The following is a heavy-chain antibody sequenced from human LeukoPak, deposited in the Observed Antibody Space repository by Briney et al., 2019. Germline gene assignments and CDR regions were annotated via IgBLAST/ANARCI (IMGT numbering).Heavy chain of an antibody. CDR2: INTSGST. V-gene: IGHV4-4*07. CDR3: AREVEGVGAPREDYYHYYYMDV. CDR1: GGSISNYY. D-gene: IGHD3-10*01. J-gene: IGHJ6*03. Sequence: PSETLSLTCSVSGGSISNYYWSWMRQPAGKGLEWIGRINTSGSTKYKSSLKSRVTISVDKSKNQFSLKLTSVTAADTALYYCAREVEGVGAPREDYYHYYYMDVWGKGTTVTVSS.